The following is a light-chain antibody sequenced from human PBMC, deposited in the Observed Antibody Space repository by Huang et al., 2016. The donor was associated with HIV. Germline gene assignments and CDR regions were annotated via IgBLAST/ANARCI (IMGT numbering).Light chain of an antibody. Sequence: DIQMTQSPSSLSAFVGDTVTITCRASQGISNSVAWYQQKPGKAPKLLLYSTSRLESGVPFRFRGGGSWTDYTLTINSLQPDDFATYYCQQYYTSPTFGQGSKVEIK. CDR2: STS. CDR3: QQYYTSPT. J-gene: IGKJ1*01. CDR1: QGISNS. V-gene: IGKV1-NL1*01.